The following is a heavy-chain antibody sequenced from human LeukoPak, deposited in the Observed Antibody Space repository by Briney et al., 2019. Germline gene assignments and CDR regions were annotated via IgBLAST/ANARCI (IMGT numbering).Heavy chain of an antibody. CDR1: GSTFSDYY. CDR3: ARYYYDAFDI. Sequence: GGSLRLSCAASGSTFSDYYMSWVRQAPGKGLEWVSVIYSGGSTYYADSVKGRFTISRDNSKNTLYLQMNSLRAEDTAVYYCARYYYDAFDIWGQGTMVTVSS. CDR2: IYSGGST. J-gene: IGHJ3*02. D-gene: IGHD3-10*01. V-gene: IGHV3-53*01.